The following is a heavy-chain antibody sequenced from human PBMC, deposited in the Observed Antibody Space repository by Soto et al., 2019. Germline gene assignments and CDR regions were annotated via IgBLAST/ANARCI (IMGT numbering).Heavy chain of an antibody. Sequence: GGSLRLSCAASGFTFSYYSMTWVRQSPGRGLEWVSSISSSTTYISYADSVRGRFTISRDNAKKSLYLQMSSLRADDTAVYYCARDPVGVDSTFFFDSWGQGTLVTVSS. CDR3: ARDPVGVDSTFFFDS. CDR1: GFTFSYYS. D-gene: IGHD2-21*01. J-gene: IGHJ4*02. V-gene: IGHV3-21*01. CDR2: ISSSTTYI.